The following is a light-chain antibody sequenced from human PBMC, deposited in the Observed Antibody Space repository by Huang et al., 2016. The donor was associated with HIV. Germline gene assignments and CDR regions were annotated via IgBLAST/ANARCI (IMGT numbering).Light chain of an antibody. V-gene: IGKV3D-20*01. J-gene: IGKJ4*01. CDR2: DAS. CDR1: QSLSSSY. Sequence: EIVLTQSPATLSLSPGERATLSCGASQSLSSSYLAWYQQKPGLAPRLLIYDASNRATGIPDRFSGSGSGTDFTLTISRLEPEDFAVYYCQPYGSSPLTFGGGTKVEIK. CDR3: QPYGSSPLT.